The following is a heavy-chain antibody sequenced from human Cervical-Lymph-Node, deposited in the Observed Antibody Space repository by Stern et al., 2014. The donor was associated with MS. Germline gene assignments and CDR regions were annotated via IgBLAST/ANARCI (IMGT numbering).Heavy chain of an antibody. CDR1: GFTFSSFA. Sequence: QVQLVESGGGVVQPGKSLRLSCVASGFTFSSFAMHWVRQAPGKGLGWVAFISYGGDNQYYAGSVKGRFTISRDNSKDTLYLQMNGLSAEDTAVYYCARPFDFGDYVPLYWGQGTLVTVSS. D-gene: IGHD4-17*01. V-gene: IGHV3-30-3*01. CDR2: ISYGGDNQ. J-gene: IGHJ4*02. CDR3: ARPFDFGDYVPLY.